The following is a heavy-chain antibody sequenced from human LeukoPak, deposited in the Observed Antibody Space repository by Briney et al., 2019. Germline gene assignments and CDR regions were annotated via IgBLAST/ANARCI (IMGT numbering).Heavy chain of an antibody. CDR3: ARSRYYDSSGYFPHDAFDI. D-gene: IGHD3-22*01. J-gene: IGHJ3*02. Sequence: SETLSLTCTVSGGSISSYYWSWIRQPPGKGLEWIGYIYYSGSTNYNPSLKSRVTISVDTSKNQFSLKLSSVTAADTAVYYCARSRYYDSSGYFPHDAFDIWGQGTMVTVSS. V-gene: IGHV4-59*01. CDR1: GGSISSYY. CDR2: IYYSGST.